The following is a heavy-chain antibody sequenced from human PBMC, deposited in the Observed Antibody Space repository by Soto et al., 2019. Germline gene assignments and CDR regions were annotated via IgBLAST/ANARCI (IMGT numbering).Heavy chain of an antibody. D-gene: IGHD3-10*01. CDR3: ARKVITMVRGVISYYYYDMDV. CDR1: GGTFSSYA. V-gene: IGHV1-69*01. Sequence: SCKASGGTFSSYAISWVRQAPGQGLEWMGGIIPIFGTANYAQKFQGRVTITADESTSTAYMELSSLRSEDTAVYYCARKVITMVRGVISYYYYDMDVWGQGTTVTVS. CDR2: IIPIFGTA. J-gene: IGHJ6*02.